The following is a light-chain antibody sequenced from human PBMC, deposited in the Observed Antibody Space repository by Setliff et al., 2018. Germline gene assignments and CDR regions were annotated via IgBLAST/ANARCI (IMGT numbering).Light chain of an antibody. Sequence: QSVLTQPASVSGSPGQSTTISCAGTSSDVGAYSHVSWYRQYPGKAPKLMISEVSNRPSGVSYRFSGSKSGNTASLTISGLQAEDEADYYCMSYTTIRTYVFGTGTKGTVL. V-gene: IGLV2-14*01. CDR3: MSYTTIRTYV. CDR1: SSDVGAYSH. J-gene: IGLJ1*01. CDR2: EVS.